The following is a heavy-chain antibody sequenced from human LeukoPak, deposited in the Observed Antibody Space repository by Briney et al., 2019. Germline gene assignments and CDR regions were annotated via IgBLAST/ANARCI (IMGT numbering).Heavy chain of an antibody. Sequence: GGSLRLSCTTSGFSFRDAYMSWVRQAPGKGLEWVGRVKSRADGGSTDYAGPVKGRVSISRDDSKNIAYLQMDSLKTDDTAVYYCTTDRMTRNGFFDHWGQGMQVIVSS. V-gene: IGHV3-15*01. J-gene: IGHJ4*02. CDR3: TTDRMTRNGFFDH. CDR2: VKSRADGGST. D-gene: IGHD1-1*01. CDR1: GFSFRDAY.